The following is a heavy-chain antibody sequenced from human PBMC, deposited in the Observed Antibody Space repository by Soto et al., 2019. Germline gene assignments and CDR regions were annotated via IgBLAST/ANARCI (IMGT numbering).Heavy chain of an antibody. CDR3: ARDGSGYSYGGAFDI. J-gene: IGHJ3*02. CDR1: GFTFSSYS. V-gene: IGHV3-48*02. CDR2: ISSSSSTI. D-gene: IGHD5-18*01. Sequence: EVQLVESGGGLVQPGGSLRLSCAASGFTFSSYSMNWVRQAPGKGLEWVSYISSSSSTIYYADSVKGRFTISRDNAKNSLYLQMNSLRDEDTAVYYCARDGSGYSYGGAFDIWGQGTMVTVSS.